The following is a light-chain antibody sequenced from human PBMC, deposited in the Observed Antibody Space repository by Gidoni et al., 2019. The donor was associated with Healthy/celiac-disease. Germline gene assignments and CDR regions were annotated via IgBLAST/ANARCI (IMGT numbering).Light chain of an antibody. Sequence: EIVLTQSPGTLSLSPGERANLSCRASQSVSSSYLAWYQQKPGQAPRLLIYGASSRAPGIPDRFSGSGSGTDFTLTISRLEPEDFAVYYCQQYGSSPQTFGQGTKVEIK. CDR2: GAS. V-gene: IGKV3-20*01. J-gene: IGKJ1*01. CDR1: QSVSSSY. CDR3: QQYGSSPQT.